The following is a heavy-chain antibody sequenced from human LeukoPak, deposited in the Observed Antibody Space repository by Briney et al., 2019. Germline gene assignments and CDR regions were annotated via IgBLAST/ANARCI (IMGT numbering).Heavy chain of an antibody. CDR1: GGTFSSYA. CDR2: IIPIFGTA. D-gene: IGHD3-22*01. CDR3: ARADNFGVSYYDSSGYSPKRGGYDY. V-gene: IGHV1-69*05. Sequence: SAKVSCKASGGTFSSYAISWVRQAPGQGLEWMGGIIPIFGTANYAQKFQGRVTITTDESTSTAYMELSSLRSEDTAVYYCARADNFGVSYYDSSGYSPKRGGYDYWGQGTLVTVSS. J-gene: IGHJ4*02.